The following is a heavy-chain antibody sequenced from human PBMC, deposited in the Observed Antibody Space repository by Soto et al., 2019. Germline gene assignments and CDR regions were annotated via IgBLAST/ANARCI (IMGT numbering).Heavy chain of an antibody. CDR1: GGSISSYY. D-gene: IGHD1-26*01. Sequence: SETLSLTCTVSGGSISSYYWSWIRQPPGKGLEWIGYIYYSGSTNYNPSLKSRVTISVDTSKNQFSLKLSSVTAADTAVYYCARDLVGALDYWGQRTLVTVSS. CDR2: IYYSGST. V-gene: IGHV4-59*01. CDR3: ARDLVGALDY. J-gene: IGHJ4*02.